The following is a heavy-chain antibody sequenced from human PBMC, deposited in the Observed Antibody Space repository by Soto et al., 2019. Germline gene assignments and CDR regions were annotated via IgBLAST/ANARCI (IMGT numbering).Heavy chain of an antibody. Sequence: EVQLLESGGDLVQPGGSLRLSCAASGFTFRSFAMNWVRQAPGKGLEWVSAISGSGANTYNADSVKGRFTISRDNSRNTLYLQMNSLRAADTAVYFCAKDLGEFMYYYDGSRRVAFDIWGQGTMVTVSS. CDR1: GFTFRSFA. CDR2: ISGSGANT. J-gene: IGHJ3*02. CDR3: AKDLGEFMYYYDGSRRVAFDI. V-gene: IGHV3-23*01. D-gene: IGHD3-22*01.